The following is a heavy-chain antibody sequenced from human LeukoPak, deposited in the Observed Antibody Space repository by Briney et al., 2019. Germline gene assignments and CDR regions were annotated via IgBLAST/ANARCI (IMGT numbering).Heavy chain of an antibody. CDR3: AKLFTIFGVAPDY. D-gene: IGHD3-3*01. J-gene: IGHJ4*02. V-gene: IGHV3-23*01. Sequence: ETLSLTCAVYGGSFSGYYWSWVRQAPGKGLEWVSAISGSGGSTYYADSVKGRFTISRDNSKNTLYLQMNSLRAEDTAVYYCAKLFTIFGVAPDYWGQGTLVTVSS. CDR1: GGSFSGYY. CDR2: ISGSGGST.